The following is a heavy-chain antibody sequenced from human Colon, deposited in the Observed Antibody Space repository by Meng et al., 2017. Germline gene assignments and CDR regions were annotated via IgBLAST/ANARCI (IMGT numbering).Heavy chain of an antibody. CDR3: ARVGLRAVAGLGPIDT. Sequence: GGSLRLSCAASGFTFSKHSMNWVRQAPGKELEWVSSITTGGTYIYYADSVKGRFSISRDNAKNSLSLQMNSLRPEDTAVYFCARVGLRAVAGLGPIDTWGQGTRVTFDS. CDR2: ITTGGTYI. J-gene: IGHJ5*02. CDR1: GFTFSKHS. V-gene: IGHV3-21*01. D-gene: IGHD6-19*01.